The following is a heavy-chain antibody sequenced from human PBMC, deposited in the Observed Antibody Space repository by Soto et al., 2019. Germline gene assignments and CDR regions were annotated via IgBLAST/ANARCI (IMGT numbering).Heavy chain of an antibody. Sequence: PSETLSLTCAVSGGSISGDYWNWIRQSPGKGLEWIGEINHSGITNYNPSLKSRATIFVDTSKKQFTLQLTSVTAADTAVYYCARGASTERYFSPSGGAWFDPWGQGTLVTVSS. J-gene: IGHJ5*02. D-gene: IGHD3-9*01. V-gene: IGHV4-34*01. CDR1: GGSISGDY. CDR2: INHSGIT. CDR3: ARGASTERYFSPSGGAWFDP.